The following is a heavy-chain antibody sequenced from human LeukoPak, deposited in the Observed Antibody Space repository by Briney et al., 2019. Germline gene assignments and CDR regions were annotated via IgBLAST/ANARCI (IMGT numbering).Heavy chain of an antibody. V-gene: IGHV3-30*02. D-gene: IGHD3-9*01. CDR3: AKDHSGGYYDILTGYYSAYYYYYMDV. J-gene: IGHJ6*03. CDR1: EFTFSSYG. Sequence: GGSLRLSCAASEFTFSSYGMHWVRQAPGKGLEWVAFIRYDGSNKYYADSVKGRFTISRDNSKNTLYLQMNSLRAEDTAVYYCAKDHSGGYYDILTGYYSAYYYYYMDVWGKGTTVTISS. CDR2: IRYDGSNK.